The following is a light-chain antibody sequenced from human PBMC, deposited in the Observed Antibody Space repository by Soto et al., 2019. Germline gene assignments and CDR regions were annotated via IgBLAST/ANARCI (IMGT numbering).Light chain of an antibody. J-gene: IGKJ1*01. V-gene: IGKV3-15*01. CDR3: QQYNNWWT. Sequence: EIVMTQSPATLSVSPGERATLSCRASQSVGSSLAWYQKKPGQAPRLLIYGASTRATGIPARFSGSGSGTESTLTISSLQSEDFAVYYCQQYNNWWTFGQGTRVEIK. CDR2: GAS. CDR1: QSVGSS.